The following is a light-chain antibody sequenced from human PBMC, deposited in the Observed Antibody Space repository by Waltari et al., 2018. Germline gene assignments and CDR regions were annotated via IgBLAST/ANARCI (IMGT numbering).Light chain of an antibody. J-gene: IGKJ1*01. CDR1: QFVSSY. CDR2: ATA. Sequence: DIQMTQSPSSLSASIGDRVTISCRASQFVSSYLNWFQQKPGKAPKLLIYATASLQSGVPSRFSGAGAGTEFTLTISSLQPDDFATYYCQQSYTSPPTFGQGTNVEIK. CDR3: QQSYTSPPT. V-gene: IGKV1-39*01.